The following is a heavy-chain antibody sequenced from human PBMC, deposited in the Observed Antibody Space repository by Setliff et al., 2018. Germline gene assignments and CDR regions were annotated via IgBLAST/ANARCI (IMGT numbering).Heavy chain of an antibody. CDR2: INLGGGDT. CDR1: GYTFSSYY. V-gene: IGHV1-46*01. Sequence: ASVKVFCKASGYTFSSYYVHWVRQAHGQGLECMGLINLGGGDTDYAQKLQDRLTMTTDTSTSTVYMELRSLRSADTAVYYCGRKVYSSSSGYYHYYMDVWGKAATVTVSS. CDR3: GRKVYSSSSGYYHYYMDV. D-gene: IGHD6-6*01. J-gene: IGHJ6*03.